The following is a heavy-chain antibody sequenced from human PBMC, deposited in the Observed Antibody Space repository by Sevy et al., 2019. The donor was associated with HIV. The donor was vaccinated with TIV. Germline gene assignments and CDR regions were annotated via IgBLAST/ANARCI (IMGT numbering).Heavy chain of an antibody. CDR1: GFTFSSYW. Sequence: GGSLRLSCAASGFTFSSYWMSWVRQAPGKGLEWVANIKQDGSEKYYVDSVKGRFTISRDNAKNSLYLQMNSLRAEDTAVYYCARALGAVCCGYYTLDYFDYGGQGTLVTVSS. CDR3: ARALGAVCCGYYTLDYFDY. D-gene: IGHD3-22*01. V-gene: IGHV3-7*01. J-gene: IGHJ4*02. CDR2: IKQDGSEK.